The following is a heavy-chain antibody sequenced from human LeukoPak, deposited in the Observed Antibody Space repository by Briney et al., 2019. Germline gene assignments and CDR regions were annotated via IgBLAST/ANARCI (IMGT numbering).Heavy chain of an antibody. CDR3: ATISYDLPY. CDR2: ISYDGSNK. Sequence: GRSLRLSCAASGFTFSSHAMHWVRQAPGKGLEWVAVISYDGSNKYYADSVKGRFTISRDNSKNTLYLQMNSLRAEDTAVYYCATISYDLPYWGQGTLVTVSS. CDR1: GFTFSSHA. D-gene: IGHD3-22*01. J-gene: IGHJ4*02. V-gene: IGHV3-30-3*01.